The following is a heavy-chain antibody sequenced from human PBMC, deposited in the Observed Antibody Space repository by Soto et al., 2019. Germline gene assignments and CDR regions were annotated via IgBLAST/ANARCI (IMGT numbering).Heavy chain of an antibody. J-gene: IGHJ4*01. D-gene: IGHD3-10*01. CDR1: GHSINSDYY. CDR2: IYPGGGT. CDR3: ARDSGYGSGGSVNHYLDY. Sequence: SETLSLTCTVAGHSINSDYYWGWIRQPPRKGLEWIGSIYPGGGTYYNPSLKSRVTISIDTPKNQFSLRLTSVTAADTAVYYCARDSGYGSGGSVNHYLDYWGHGTLVTVAS. V-gene: IGHV4-38-2*02.